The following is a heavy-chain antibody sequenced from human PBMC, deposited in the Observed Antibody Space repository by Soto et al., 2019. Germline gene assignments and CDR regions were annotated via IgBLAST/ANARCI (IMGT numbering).Heavy chain of an antibody. CDR3: AREIVLAGGNNYFEP. J-gene: IGHJ5*02. Sequence: SETLSRTCVVSGGPVASRHWWSYVRQSPGRGLEWIGHVYHTGDTNFNPSLQSRVTFSVDKSNSQFSLRLTSVTAADTAVYFCAREIVLAGGNNYFEPWGPGTLVPVSS. D-gene: IGHD3-16*01. CDR2: VYHTGDT. CDR1: GGPVASRHW. V-gene: IGHV4-4*02.